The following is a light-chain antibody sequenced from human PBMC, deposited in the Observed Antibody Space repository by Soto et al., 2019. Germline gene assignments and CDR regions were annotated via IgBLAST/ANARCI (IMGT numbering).Light chain of an antibody. CDR2: WAS. CDR3: QEYVSSPFT. Sequence: DIVMTQSPDSLAVSLGERATINCTSSQSVLYSSHNKRYLAWSQQKPGQPPKLLISWASTRESGVPDRFSGSGSGTYFSLTISSLQAEDVAVYYCQEYVSSPFTFGHGTKLEIK. J-gene: IGKJ2*01. CDR1: QSVLYSSHNKRY. V-gene: IGKV4-1*01.